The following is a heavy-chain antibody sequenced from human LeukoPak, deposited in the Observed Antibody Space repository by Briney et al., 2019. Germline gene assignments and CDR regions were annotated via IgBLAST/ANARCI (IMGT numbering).Heavy chain of an antibody. J-gene: IGHJ4*02. CDR2: IYSGGST. CDR3: TRAGEDYYDSSGFYNF. Sequence: GGSLRLSCAASGFTVRSNYMSWVRQAPGKGLEWVSVIYSGGSTFYADSVKGRFTISRDSSKNMLFLQMNSLRAEDTAVYYCTRAGEDYYDSSGFYNFWGQGTLVTVSS. V-gene: IGHV3-66*01. D-gene: IGHD3-22*01. CDR1: GFTVRSNY.